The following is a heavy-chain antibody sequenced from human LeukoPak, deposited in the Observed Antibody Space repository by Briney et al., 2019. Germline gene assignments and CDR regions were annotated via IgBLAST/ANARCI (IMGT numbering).Heavy chain of an antibody. CDR1: GFTFSSYS. V-gene: IGHV3-21*01. D-gene: IGHD3-22*01. CDR2: ICSSSSYI. J-gene: IGHJ4*02. Sequence: GESLRLSCAASGFTFSSYSMNWVRQAPGKGLEWVSSICSSSSYIYYADSVKGRFTISRDNAKNSLYLQMNSLRAEDTAVYYCARVHIPDYYDSSGYYPSGADYWGQGTLVTVSS. CDR3: ARVHIPDYYDSSGYYPSGADY.